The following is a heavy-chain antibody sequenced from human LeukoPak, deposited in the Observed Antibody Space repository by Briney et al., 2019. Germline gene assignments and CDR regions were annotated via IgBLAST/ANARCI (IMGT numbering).Heavy chain of an antibody. CDR3: ARGDSGDPFDY. Sequence: SETLSLTCAVYGGSFSGYYWSWIRQPPGKGLEWIGYIYYRGSTNYNSSLKSRVTISVDTSKNQFSLKLSSVTAADTAVYYCARGDSGDPFDYWGQGTLATVSS. J-gene: IGHJ4*02. D-gene: IGHD4-17*01. V-gene: IGHV4-59*01. CDR1: GGSFSGYY. CDR2: IYYRGST.